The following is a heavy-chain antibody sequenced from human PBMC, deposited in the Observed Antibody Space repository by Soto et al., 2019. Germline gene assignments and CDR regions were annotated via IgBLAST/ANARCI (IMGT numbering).Heavy chain of an antibody. D-gene: IGHD6-13*01. CDR3: ARFRPAGTWEFFYYDMNV. CDR1: GFTFSSYG. CDR2: ISYDGGNK. J-gene: IGHJ6*02. V-gene: IGHV3-30*03. Sequence: SGGSLRLSCAASGFTFSSYGIHWVRQAPGKGLEWVAVISYDGGNKYYADSVKGRFTISRDNSKTTLYLQMNSLRAEDTAVYYCARFRPAGTWEFFYYDMNVWGQGTTVTVSS.